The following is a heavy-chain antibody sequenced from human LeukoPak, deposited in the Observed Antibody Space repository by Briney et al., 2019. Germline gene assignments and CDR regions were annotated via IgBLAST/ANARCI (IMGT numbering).Heavy chain of an antibody. D-gene: IGHD4-23*01. V-gene: IGHV4-34*01. CDR3: ARSGNDAFDI. J-gene: IGHJ3*02. Sequence: SETLSLTCAVYGGSFSGYYRSWIRQPPGKGLEWIGEINHSGSTNYNPSLKSRVTISVDTSKNQFSLKLSSVTAADTAVYYCARSGNDAFDIWGQGTMVTVSS. CDR2: INHSGST. CDR1: GGSFSGYY.